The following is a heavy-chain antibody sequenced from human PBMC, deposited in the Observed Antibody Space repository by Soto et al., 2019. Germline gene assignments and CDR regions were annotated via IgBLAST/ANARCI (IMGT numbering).Heavy chain of an antibody. CDR3: ARDTLGGAYDFLH. Sequence: EVQLVESGGGLVQPGGSLRLSCAASGFTVSNLYMTWVRQAPGKGLQWVAVISSGGSTYYADSVKGRFTISRDNSKNTLYLEMTSLRAEDTAVYYCARDTLGGAYDFLHGGQGTLVTVSS. CDR1: GFTVSNLY. D-gene: IGHD3-3*01. V-gene: IGHV3-66*01. J-gene: IGHJ4*02. CDR2: ISSGGST.